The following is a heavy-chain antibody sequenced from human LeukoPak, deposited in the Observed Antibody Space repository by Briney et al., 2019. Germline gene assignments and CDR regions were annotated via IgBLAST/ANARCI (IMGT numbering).Heavy chain of an antibody. Sequence: SETLSLTCSVSDGSINSYYWNWIRRPPGKGLEWIGYSSNSGCTNCNPSLKSRVTISVDTSKNQFSLKLTSVTAADTAVYYCARDNWGSLDYWGQGILVTVSS. J-gene: IGHJ4*02. CDR2: SSNSGCT. V-gene: IGHV4-59*01. D-gene: IGHD7-27*01. CDR1: DGSINSYY. CDR3: ARDNWGSLDY.